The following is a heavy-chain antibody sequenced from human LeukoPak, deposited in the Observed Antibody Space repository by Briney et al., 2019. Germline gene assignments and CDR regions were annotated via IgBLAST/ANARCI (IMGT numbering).Heavy chain of an antibody. CDR1: GYTFNSYA. Sequence: ASVKVSCKASGYTFNSYAISWVRQAPGQGLEWMGGIIPIFGTANYAQKFQGRVTITADESTSTAYMELSSLRSEDTAVYYCATRGPNRGYCSSTSCYNHYYYYMDVWGKGTTVTVSS. J-gene: IGHJ6*03. D-gene: IGHD2-2*02. CDR3: ATRGPNRGYCSSTSCYNHYYYYMDV. CDR2: IIPIFGTA. V-gene: IGHV1-69*13.